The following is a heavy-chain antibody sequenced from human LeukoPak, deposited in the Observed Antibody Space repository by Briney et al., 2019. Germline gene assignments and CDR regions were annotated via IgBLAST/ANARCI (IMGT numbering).Heavy chain of an antibody. V-gene: IGHV4-31*03. CDR1: GGSISSGGYY. CDR2: IYYSGST. CDR3: ARGGGLYFDY. J-gene: IGHJ4*02. Sequence: SETLSLTCTVSGGSISSGGYYCSWIRQQTGKGLESIGYIYYSGSTHYNPSLKSRVTISVDASKNQFSLKLSSVTAADTAVYYCARGGGLYFDYWGQGTLVTVSS.